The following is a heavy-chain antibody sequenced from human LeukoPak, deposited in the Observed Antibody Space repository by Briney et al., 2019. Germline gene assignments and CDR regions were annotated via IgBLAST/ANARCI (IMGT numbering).Heavy chain of an antibody. V-gene: IGHV3-74*03. CDR1: GFSFSTTR. D-gene: IGHD3-10*01. CDR2: ITSDGTTT. J-gene: IGHJ3*02. Sequence: GGSLRLSCAASGFSFSTTRMHWVRQLPGQGLVWVARITSDGTTTSYAESVKGRFTISRDNAKNTLYLQMNSLRADDTAVYYCVRYKSGTGRTAAFDIWGRGTMVTVSS. CDR3: VRYKSGTGRTAAFDI.